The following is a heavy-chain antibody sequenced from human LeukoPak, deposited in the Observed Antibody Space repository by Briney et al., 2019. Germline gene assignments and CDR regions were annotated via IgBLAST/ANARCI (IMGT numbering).Heavy chain of an antibody. CDR2: IIPIFGTA. J-gene: IGHJ6*03. V-gene: IGHV1-69*05. CDR1: GGTFSSYA. D-gene: IGHD3-3*01. CDR3: ASVSAIFGTGYMDV. Sequence: SVKVSCKASGGTFSSYAISWVRQAPGQGLEWMGRIIPIFGTANYAQKFQGRVTITTDESTSAAYMELSSLRSEDTAVYYCASVSAIFGTGYMDVWGKGTTVTVSS.